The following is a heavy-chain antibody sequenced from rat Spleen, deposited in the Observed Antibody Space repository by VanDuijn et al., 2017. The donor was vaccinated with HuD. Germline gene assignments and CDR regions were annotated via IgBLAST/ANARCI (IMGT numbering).Heavy chain of an antibody. D-gene: IGHD1-1*01. Sequence: EVQLVESGGGLIQPGRSLKLSCAASGFTFSHYNMAWVRQAPKKGLEWVASISTGGGNTYYRDSVKGRFSISRDDAKSTLYLQMDSLRSEDTATYYCARSHFHYYYSGGDWFAYWGQGTLVTVSS. J-gene: IGHJ3*01. V-gene: IGHV5S23*01. CDR1: GFTFSHYN. CDR2: ISTGGGNT. CDR3: ARSHFHYYYSGGDWFAY.